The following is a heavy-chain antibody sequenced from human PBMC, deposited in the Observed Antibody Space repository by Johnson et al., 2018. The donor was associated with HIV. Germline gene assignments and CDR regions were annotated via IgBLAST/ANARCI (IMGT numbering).Heavy chain of an antibody. CDR2: ISWNSGSI. J-gene: IGHJ3*02. D-gene: IGHD6-13*01. CDR3: ARGEAADGAFDI. V-gene: IGHV3-9*01. CDR1: GFSVSSNY. Sequence: VQLVESGGDLVKPGESLRLSCAASGFSVSSNYMHWVRQAPGKGLEWVSGISWNSGSIGYADSVKGRFTISRDNAKNTLYLQMNSLRAEDTAVYYCARGEAADGAFDIWGQGTMVTVSS.